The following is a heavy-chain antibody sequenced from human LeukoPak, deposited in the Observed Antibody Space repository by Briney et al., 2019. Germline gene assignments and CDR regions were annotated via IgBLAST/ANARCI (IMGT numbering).Heavy chain of an antibody. CDR3: ASVRGYDFWSGYFAFSSQEYQDWFDP. CDR1: GYTFTSYG. D-gene: IGHD3-3*01. CDR2: ISAYNGNT. V-gene: IGHV1-18*01. Sequence: PLASVKVSCKASGYTFTSYGINWVRQAPGQGLEWMGWISAYNGNTNYAQKLQGRVTMTTDTSTSTAYMELRSLRSDDTAVYYCASVRGYDFWSGYFAFSSQEYQDWFDPWGQGTLVTVSS. J-gene: IGHJ5*02.